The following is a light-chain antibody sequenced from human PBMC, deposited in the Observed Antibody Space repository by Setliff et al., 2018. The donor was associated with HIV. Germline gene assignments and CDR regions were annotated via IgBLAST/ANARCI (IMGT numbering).Light chain of an antibody. Sequence: QSVLTQPPSASGSPGQSVTISCTGTSSDVGGYNYVSWYQQHPGKARKLMIYEVSKRPSGVPDRFSGSKSGNTASLTVSGLQAEDEADYYCSSYAGSNNVFGTGTKVTVL. V-gene: IGLV2-8*01. CDR2: EVS. CDR3: SSYAGSNNV. CDR1: SSDVGGYNY. J-gene: IGLJ1*01.